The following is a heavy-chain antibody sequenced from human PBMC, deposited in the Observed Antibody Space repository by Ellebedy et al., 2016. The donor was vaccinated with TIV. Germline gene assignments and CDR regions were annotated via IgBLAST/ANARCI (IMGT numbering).Heavy chain of an antibody. CDR2: ISAYTGNT. CDR1: GYTFTSYG. Sequence: ASVRVSCKASGYTFTSYGIGWVRQAPGQGLEWMGWISAYTGNTNYAQKFQGRVTMTTDTSTSTAYMEVRSLRSDETAVYYCARANQQGVVVVGPAPNFVFWGQGTLVTVSS. J-gene: IGHJ4*02. D-gene: IGHD2-15*01. CDR3: ARANQQGVVVVGPAPNFVF. V-gene: IGHV1-18*01.